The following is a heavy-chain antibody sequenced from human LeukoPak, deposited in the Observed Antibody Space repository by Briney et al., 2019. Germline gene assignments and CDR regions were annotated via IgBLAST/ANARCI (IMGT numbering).Heavy chain of an antibody. J-gene: IGHJ4*02. CDR2: IHPNSGGT. D-gene: IGHD3-10*01. Sequence: ASVKVSCKASGYTFTAYYLHWVRQAPGQGLEWMGWIHPNSGGTNYAQNFQGRVSMTTDTSISTVYMELSRLRSDDTAVYYCARDYYGTGTYYKDYWGQGTLVTVSS. CDR3: ARDYYGTGTYYKDY. V-gene: IGHV1-2*02. CDR1: GYTFTAYY.